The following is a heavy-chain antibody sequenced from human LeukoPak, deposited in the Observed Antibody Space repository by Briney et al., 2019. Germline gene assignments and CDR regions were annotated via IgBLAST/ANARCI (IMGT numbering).Heavy chain of an antibody. Sequence: GGSLRLSCAASGFTFSSYGMHWVRQAPGKGLEWVAVIWYDGSNKYYADSVKGRFTISRDNSKNTLYLQMNSLRAEDTAVYYCAGIYGDSPGHYFDYWGQGTLVTVSS. CDR3: AGIYGDSPGHYFDY. V-gene: IGHV3-33*01. CDR2: IWYDGSNK. D-gene: IGHD4-17*01. J-gene: IGHJ4*02. CDR1: GFTFSSYG.